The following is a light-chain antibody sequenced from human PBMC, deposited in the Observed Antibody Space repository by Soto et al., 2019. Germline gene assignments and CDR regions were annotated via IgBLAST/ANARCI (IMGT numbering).Light chain of an antibody. J-gene: IGKJ1*01. Sequence: DLQLTQSPSFLSASVGDRVTITCRASQDISSYLAWYQQRPGKVPRFLTHSASTLQSGVPSRFSATRSGTTFTLTISSLQPEDIATYYCQQLNRFPRTFGQGTKVEV. CDR2: SAS. CDR1: QDISSY. V-gene: IGKV1-9*01. CDR3: QQLNRFPRT.